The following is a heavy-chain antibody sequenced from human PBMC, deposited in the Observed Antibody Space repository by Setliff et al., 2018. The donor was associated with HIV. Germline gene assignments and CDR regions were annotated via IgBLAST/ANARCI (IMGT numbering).Heavy chain of an antibody. Sequence: TETLSLTCAVYGGAFTGRYWGWVRQPPGKGLEWIGEIDYTGNTNHNPSLKSRVSTSVDMSKEQFSLKLKSVTAADTAVYYCVRVSAFIMSPSFYYYGMDVWGQGTTVTVSS. V-gene: IGHV4-34*01. J-gene: IGHJ6*02. CDR3: VRVSAFIMSPSFYYYGMDV. CDR2: IDYTGNT. D-gene: IGHD3-10*01. CDR1: GGAFTGRY.